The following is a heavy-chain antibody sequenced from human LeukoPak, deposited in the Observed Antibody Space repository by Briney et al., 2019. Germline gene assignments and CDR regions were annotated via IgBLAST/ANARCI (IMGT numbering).Heavy chain of an antibody. D-gene: IGHD3-10*01. Sequence: SETLSLTCAVYGGSFSGYYWSWIRQPPGKGLEWIGEINHSGSTNYNPSLKSRVTISVDTSKNQFSLKLSSVTAADTAVYYCARSRSITMVRGVRRGCFDPWGQGTLVTVSS. J-gene: IGHJ5*02. CDR3: ARSRSITMVRGVRRGCFDP. CDR1: GGSFSGYY. CDR2: INHSGST. V-gene: IGHV4-34*01.